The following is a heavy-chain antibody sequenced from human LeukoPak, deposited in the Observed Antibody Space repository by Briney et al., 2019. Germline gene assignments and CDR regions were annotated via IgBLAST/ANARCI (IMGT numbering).Heavy chain of an antibody. CDR2: IKSKTDGGTT. Sequence: PGGSLRLSCAASGFTFSKAWMSWVRQAPGKGLEWVGRIKSKTDGGTTDYAAPVKGRFTISRDDSKNTLYLQMSSLKTEDTAVYYCTTDLIVVVVAATSYWGQGTLVTVSS. CDR3: TTDLIVVVVAATSY. CDR1: GFTFSKAW. V-gene: IGHV3-15*01. J-gene: IGHJ4*02. D-gene: IGHD2-15*01.